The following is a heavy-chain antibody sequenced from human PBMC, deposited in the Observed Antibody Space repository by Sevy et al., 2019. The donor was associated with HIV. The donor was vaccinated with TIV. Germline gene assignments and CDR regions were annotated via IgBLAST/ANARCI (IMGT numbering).Heavy chain of an antibody. Sequence: GGSLRLSCSASGFTFSRYAMDWVRQAPGKRLEYVSALSSNGGSTYYADPVKGRFTISRDNSKNTLFLQMSSLRPEDTAVYYCVKQGANSHPSVSDGPGPVNDYWGQGTLVTVSS. D-gene: IGHD2-8*01. CDR2: LSSNGGST. J-gene: IGHJ4*02. V-gene: IGHV3-64D*06. CDR3: VKQGANSHPSVSDGPGPVNDY. CDR1: GFTFSRYA.